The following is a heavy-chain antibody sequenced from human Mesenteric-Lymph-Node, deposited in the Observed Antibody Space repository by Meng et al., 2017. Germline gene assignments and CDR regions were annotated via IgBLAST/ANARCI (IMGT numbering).Heavy chain of an antibody. CDR2: IYYSGST. D-gene: IGHD3-10*01. V-gene: IGHV4-34*01. Sequence: QGQLHQWGAGLLKPSETLSLTCAVYGGSCSGYYWSWIRQPPGKGLEWIGYIYYSGSTYYNPSLKSRVTISVDTSKNQFSLKLSSVTAADTAVYYCARRRGGSGRDCWGQGTLVTVSS. CDR3: ARRRGGSGRDC. J-gene: IGHJ4*02. CDR1: GGSCSGYY.